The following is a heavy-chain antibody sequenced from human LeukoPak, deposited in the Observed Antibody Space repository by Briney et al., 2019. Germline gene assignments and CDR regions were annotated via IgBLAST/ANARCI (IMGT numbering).Heavy chain of an antibody. CDR1: GFTFSHFS. J-gene: IGHJ4*01. V-gene: IGHV3-48*02. D-gene: IGHD2/OR15-2a*01. CDR2: ISGSSKTI. Sequence: GGSLRLSCTASGFTFSHFSMNWVRLAPGKGLQWVSFISGSSKTIYYGDSVKGRFTISRDNAKNSLYLQMNGLRDEDAALYFCARDSGNYIDCWGQGTQVVVSS. CDR3: ARDSGNYIDC.